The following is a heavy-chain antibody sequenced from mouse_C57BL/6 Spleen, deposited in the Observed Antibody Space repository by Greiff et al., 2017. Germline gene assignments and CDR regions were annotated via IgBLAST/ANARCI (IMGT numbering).Heavy chain of an antibody. CDR2: IDPSDSET. V-gene: IGHV1-52*01. CDR3: AREGPIRIRGMDY. CDR1: GYTFTSYW. D-gene: IGHD3-1*01. J-gene: IGHJ4*01. Sequence: QVQLQQPGAELVRPGSSVNLSCKASGYTFTSYWMHWVKQRPIQGLEWIGNIDPSDSETHYNQKFKDKATLTVDKSSSTAYMRLSSLTSEDSAVYYCAREGPIRIRGMDYWGQGTSVTVSS.